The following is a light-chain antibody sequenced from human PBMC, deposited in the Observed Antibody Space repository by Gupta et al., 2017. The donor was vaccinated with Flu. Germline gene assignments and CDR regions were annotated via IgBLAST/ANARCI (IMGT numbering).Light chain of an antibody. J-gene: IGLJ1*01. CDR1: SRDVGGYNY. CDR2: EVR. Sequence: QSALTQPASVSGSPGQSITISCTGTSRDVGGYNYVSWYQQHPGKAPKLMIYEVRNRPSGGSNRFSGSKSGNTASLTIAGLQAEDEADYYCSSYTSSSTSGVFGTGTKVTVL. V-gene: IGLV2-14*01. CDR3: SSYTSSSTSGV.